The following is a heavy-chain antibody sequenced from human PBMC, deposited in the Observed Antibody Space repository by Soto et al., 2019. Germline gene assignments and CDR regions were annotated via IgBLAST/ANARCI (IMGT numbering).Heavy chain of an antibody. CDR2: IDPSDSYT. CDR3: ARQRLRYLEWGSHVFDL. Sequence: GESLKISCKGSGYSFPNYWITWVRLTYAKGLEWMGRIDPSDSYTNYSPSFQGHVTISTDKSIATAFLQWTSLEASDSGIYFCARQRLRYLEWGSHVFDLWGQGTMVTVSS. CDR1: GYSFPNYW. J-gene: IGHJ3*01. V-gene: IGHV5-10-1*01. D-gene: IGHD3-9*01.